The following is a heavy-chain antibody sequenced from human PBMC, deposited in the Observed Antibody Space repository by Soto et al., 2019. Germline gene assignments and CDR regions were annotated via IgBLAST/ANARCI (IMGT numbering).Heavy chain of an antibody. V-gene: IGHV4-38-2*01. Sequence: PSETLSLTCAVSNYSISSGYYWGWIRQPPGKGLEWIGSVYYSGGSYYNPSLKSRVTISLDTPKNQFSLRLSSVNAADTALYYSHSSRWYSAIGYWGQGALVTVSS. CDR1: NYSISSGYY. CDR3: HSSRWYSAIGY. D-gene: IGHD6-13*01. J-gene: IGHJ4*02. CDR2: VYYSGGS.